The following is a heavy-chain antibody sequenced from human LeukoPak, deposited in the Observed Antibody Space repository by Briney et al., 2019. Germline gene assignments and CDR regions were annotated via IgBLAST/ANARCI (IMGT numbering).Heavy chain of an antibody. V-gene: IGHV4-34*01. J-gene: IGHJ4*02. CDR1: GGSFSGYY. CDR2: INHSGST. D-gene: IGHD3-22*01. CDR3: ARRGNYYDSSGYYYFDY. Sequence: PSETLSLTCAVYGGSFSGYYWSWIRQPPGKGLEWIGEINHSGSTNYNPSLKSRVTISVDTSKNQFSLKLSSVTAADTAVYYCARRGNYYDSSGYYYFDYWGQGTLVTVSS.